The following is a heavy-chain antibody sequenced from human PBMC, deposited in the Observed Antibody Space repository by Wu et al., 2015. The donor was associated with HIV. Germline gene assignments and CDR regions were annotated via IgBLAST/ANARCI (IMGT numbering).Heavy chain of an antibody. V-gene: IGHV1-2*02. CDR2: INPNSGGT. D-gene: IGHD3-22*01. Sequence: QVQLAQSGAEVKKPGASVKVSCKASGYTFTGYYMHWVRQAPGQGLEWMGWINPNSGGTNYAQKFQGRVTMTRDTSISTAYMELSRLRSDDTAVYYCARGPPYYDSSTGGWFDPWGQGTLVTVSS. J-gene: IGHJ5*02. CDR3: ARGPPYYDSSTGGWFDP. CDR1: GYTFTGYY.